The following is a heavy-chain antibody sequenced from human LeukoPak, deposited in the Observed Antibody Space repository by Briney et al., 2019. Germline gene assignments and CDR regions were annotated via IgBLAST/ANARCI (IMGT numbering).Heavy chain of an antibody. D-gene: IGHD6-19*01. Sequence: GGSLRLSCAAPGFSLSTYGVSWVRQPPGKGLEWVSGITGTGGSTYYADSVKGRFTVSRDTSKNTLYLQMNSLRAEDTAIYYCAKDHGTAVADFYYWGQGTLVTVSS. J-gene: IGHJ4*02. CDR2: ITGTGGST. CDR3: AKDHGTAVADFYY. V-gene: IGHV3-23*01. CDR1: GFSLSTYG.